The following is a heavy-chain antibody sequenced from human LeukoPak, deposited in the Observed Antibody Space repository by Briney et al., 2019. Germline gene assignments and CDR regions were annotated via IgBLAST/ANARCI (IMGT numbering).Heavy chain of an antibody. J-gene: IGHJ3*02. D-gene: IGHD3-22*01. CDR3: ARYDSSDYRDAFDI. CDR1: GGSISSSSYY. Sequence: SETLSLTCTVSGGSISSSSYYWGWIRQPPGKRLEWIGSIYYSGSTYYNPSLKSRVTISVDTSKNQFSLKLSSVTAADTAVYYCARYDSSDYRDAFDIWGQGTMVTVSS. CDR2: IYYSGST. V-gene: IGHV4-39*01.